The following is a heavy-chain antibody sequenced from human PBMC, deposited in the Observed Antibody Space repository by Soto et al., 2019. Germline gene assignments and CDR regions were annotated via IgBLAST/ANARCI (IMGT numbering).Heavy chain of an antibody. V-gene: IGHV1-69*04. CDR1: GGTFSSYT. CDR3: ARDLESNIVVVPAAMLDYYYGMDV. Sequence: SVKVSCKASGGTFSSYTISWVRQAPGQVLEWMGRIIPILGIANYAQKFQGRVTMTTDTSTSTAYMELRSLRSDDTAVYYCARDLESNIVVVPAAMLDYYYGMDVWGQGTTVTVSS. D-gene: IGHD2-2*01. CDR2: IIPILGIA. J-gene: IGHJ6*02.